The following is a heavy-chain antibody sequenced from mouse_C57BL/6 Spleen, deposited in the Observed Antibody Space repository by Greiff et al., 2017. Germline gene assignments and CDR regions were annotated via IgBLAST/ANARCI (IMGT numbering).Heavy chain of an antibody. D-gene: IGHD5-1*01. Sequence: VHVKQSGPELVKPGDSVKISCKASGYSFTGYFMNWVMQSHGKSLEWIGRINPYNGDTFYNQKFKGKATLTVDKSSSTAHMELRSLTSEDSAVXYCARGSTKDWYFDVWGTGTTVTVSS. V-gene: IGHV1-20*01. CDR2: INPYNGDT. CDR3: ARGSTKDWYFDV. CDR1: GYSFTGYF. J-gene: IGHJ1*03.